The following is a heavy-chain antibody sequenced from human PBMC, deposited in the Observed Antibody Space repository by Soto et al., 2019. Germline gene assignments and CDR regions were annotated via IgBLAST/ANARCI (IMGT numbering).Heavy chain of an antibody. CDR3: ASANPEVGSGVRFDY. D-gene: IGHD2-8*01. V-gene: IGHV1-69*02. CDR2: IIPILGIT. Sequence: QVQLVQSGAEVKKPGSSVKVSCKASGGTFSSYTISWVRQAPGQGLEWMGSIIPILGITNYAQKFQGRVTITADKSTSTAYMELSSLRSEDTDVYYCASANPEVGSGVRFDYWGQGTLVTVAS. CDR1: GGTFSSYT. J-gene: IGHJ4*02.